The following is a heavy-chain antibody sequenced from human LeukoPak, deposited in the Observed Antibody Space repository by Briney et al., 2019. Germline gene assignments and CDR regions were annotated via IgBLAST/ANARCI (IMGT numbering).Heavy chain of an antibody. V-gene: IGHV3-74*01. CDR2: INSDGSST. CDR1: GFTFSSYW. D-gene: IGHD2-2*01. J-gene: IGHJ4*02. CDR3: AREDASSLDY. Sequence: HAGGSLRLSCVASGFTFSSYWMHWVRQAPGKGLVWVSRINSDGSSTSYADSVKGRFTISRDNAKNTVYLQMNSLRAEDTAVYFCAREDASSLDYWGQGTLVTVSS.